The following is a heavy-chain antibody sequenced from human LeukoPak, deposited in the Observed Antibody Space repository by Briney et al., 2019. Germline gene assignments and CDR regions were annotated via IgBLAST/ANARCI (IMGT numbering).Heavy chain of an antibody. CDR2: ISYDGSNK. CDR3: AKDGNYGDYGKDY. Sequence: GRSLRLSCAASGFTFSSYGMHWVRQAPGKGLEWVAVISYDGSNKYYADSVKGRFTISRDNSKNTLYLQMNSLRAEDTAVYYCAKDGNYGDYGKDYWGQVTLVTVSS. CDR1: GFTFSSYG. V-gene: IGHV3-30*18. D-gene: IGHD4-17*01. J-gene: IGHJ4*02.